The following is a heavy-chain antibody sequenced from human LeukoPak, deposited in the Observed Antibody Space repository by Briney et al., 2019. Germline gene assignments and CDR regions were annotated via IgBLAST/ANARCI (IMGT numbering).Heavy chain of an antibody. J-gene: IGHJ4*02. CDR2: ISGSAGST. Sequence: SGGSLRLSCAASGFTFSSYAMSWVRQAPGKGREWVSGISGSAGSTYYADSVKGRFTISRDNSKNTLFLQMNSLRAEDTAVYYCAKERGAGHIAAAVVDYFDFWGQGTLVTVSS. CDR1: GFTFSSYA. CDR3: AKERGAGHIAAAVVDYFDF. D-gene: IGHD6-13*01. V-gene: IGHV3-23*01.